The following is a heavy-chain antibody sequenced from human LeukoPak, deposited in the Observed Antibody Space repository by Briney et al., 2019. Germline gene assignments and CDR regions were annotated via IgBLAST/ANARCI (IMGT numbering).Heavy chain of an antibody. Sequence: PSETLSLTCTVSGGSISSSSYYWGWIRQPPGKGLEWIGSIYYSGSTYYNPSLKSRVTISVDTSKNQFSLKLSSVTAADTAVYYCARDSMYYDILTGYYDAFDIWGQGTMVTVSS. CDR2: IYYSGST. D-gene: IGHD3-9*01. CDR3: ARDSMYYDILTGYYDAFDI. J-gene: IGHJ3*02. CDR1: GGSISSSSYY. V-gene: IGHV4-39*07.